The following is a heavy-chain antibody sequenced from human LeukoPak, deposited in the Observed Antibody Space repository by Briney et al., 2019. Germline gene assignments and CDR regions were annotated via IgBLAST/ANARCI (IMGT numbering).Heavy chain of an antibody. Sequence: PGGSLRLSCAASGFTFSSYWMHWVRQAPGKGLVWVSRINSDGSSTSYADSVKGRFTVSRDNAKNTLYLQMNSLRAEDTAVYYCARVAGYSYGSAAFDYWGQGTLVTVSS. J-gene: IGHJ4*02. CDR1: GFTFSSYW. CDR3: ARVAGYSYGSAAFDY. V-gene: IGHV3-74*01. CDR2: INSDGSST. D-gene: IGHD5-18*01.